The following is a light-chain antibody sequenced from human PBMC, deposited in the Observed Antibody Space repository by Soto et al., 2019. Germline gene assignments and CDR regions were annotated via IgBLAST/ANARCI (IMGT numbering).Light chain of an antibody. CDR3: QHYGSSPFT. CDR2: GAS. Sequence: EIVLTQSPGTLSFSPGERATLSCRASQSVSSNYLAWYQQKPGQAPRLLVYGASIRATGIRDRFSGSGSGTDVTLTISRVEPDDFAVYYCQHYGSSPFTFGPGTRVDIK. CDR1: QSVSSNY. J-gene: IGKJ3*01. V-gene: IGKV3-20*01.